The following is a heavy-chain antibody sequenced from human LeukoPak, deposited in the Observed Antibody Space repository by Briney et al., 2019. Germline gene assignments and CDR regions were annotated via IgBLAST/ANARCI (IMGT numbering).Heavy chain of an antibody. Sequence: GGSLRPSCAASGFTFSSNWMHWVRQAPGKGLVWVSRINEDGSTTNYADSVKGRFTISRDNAKNTLYLQMNSLRAEDTAVYYCVRDLGGRSGHWGQGTLVTVSS. J-gene: IGHJ4*02. CDR3: VRDLGGRSGH. CDR2: INEDGSTT. CDR1: GFTFSSNW. D-gene: IGHD1-26*01. V-gene: IGHV3-74*01.